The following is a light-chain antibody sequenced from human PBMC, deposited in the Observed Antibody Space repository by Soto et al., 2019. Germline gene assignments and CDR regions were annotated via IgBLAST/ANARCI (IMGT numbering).Light chain of an antibody. J-gene: IGKJ2*01. CDR1: QSISRS. V-gene: IGKV1-5*01. CDR2: DAS. CDR3: QQYGSKPHT. Sequence: DIQMTQSPSTLSASVGDRVTITCRASQSISRSLAWYQQKPGKAPNLLIFDASSLEGGVPSRFSGSGSGTEFTLIISRLEPEDFAVYYCQQYGSKPHTFGQGTKLEIK.